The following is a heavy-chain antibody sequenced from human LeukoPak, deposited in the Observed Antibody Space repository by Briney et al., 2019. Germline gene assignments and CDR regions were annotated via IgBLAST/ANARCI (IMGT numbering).Heavy chain of an antibody. CDR2: INPNSGGT. D-gene: IGHD3-22*01. CDR3: ARAPSVNYYDSSGYLSAYYYGMDV. Sequence: ASVKVSCKASGYTLTCYYMHWVRQAPGQGLEWMGWINPNSGGTNYAQKFQGRVTMTRDTSISTAYMELSRLRSDDTAVYYCARAPSVNYYDSSGYLSAYYYGMDVWGQGTTVTVSS. V-gene: IGHV1-2*02. J-gene: IGHJ6*02. CDR1: GYTLTCYY.